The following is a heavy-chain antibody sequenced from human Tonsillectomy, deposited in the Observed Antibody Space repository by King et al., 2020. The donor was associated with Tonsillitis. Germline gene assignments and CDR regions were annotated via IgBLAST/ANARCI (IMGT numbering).Heavy chain of an antibody. CDR1: GGSISSSSYY. CDR2: IYYSGST. D-gene: IGHD5-12*01. CDR3: ARWGYSAYDLFDY. Sequence: QLQESGPRLVKASETLSLTCTVSGGSISSSSYYWGWIRQPPGKGLEWIGSIYYSGSTYYNPSLKSRVTISVDTSKTQFSLKLSSVTAADTAVYYCARWGYSAYDLFDYWGQGTLVTVSS. V-gene: IGHV4-39*01. J-gene: IGHJ4*02.